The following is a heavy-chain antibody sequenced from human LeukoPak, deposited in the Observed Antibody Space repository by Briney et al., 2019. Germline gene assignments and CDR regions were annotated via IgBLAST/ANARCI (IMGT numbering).Heavy chain of an antibody. V-gene: IGHV4-39*01. CDR3: ARHKNYYGSGTRYNWFDP. CDR2: IHYSGST. J-gene: IGHJ5*02. Sequence: SETLSLTCTVSGGSISSSSYYWGWIRQPPGKGLEWIGSIHYSGSTNYNPSLKSRVTISVDTSKNQFSLKLSSVTAADTAVYYCARHKNYYGSGTRYNWFDPWGQGTLVTVSS. CDR1: GGSISSSSYY. D-gene: IGHD3-10*01.